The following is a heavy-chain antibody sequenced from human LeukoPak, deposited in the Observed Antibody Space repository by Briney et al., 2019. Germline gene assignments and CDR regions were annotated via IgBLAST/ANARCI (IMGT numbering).Heavy chain of an antibody. D-gene: IGHD3-9*01. V-gene: IGHV3-53*01. CDR1: GFTFSDNS. Sequence: PGGSLRLSCAASGFTFSDNSMSWVRQAPGKGLEWVSIIRSDGDTYYADSVKGRYTISRDNSKNTPSLQMDSLRAEDTAVYYCVSHSDTLTSYAFDYWGQGTLVTVSS. CDR2: IRSDGDT. J-gene: IGHJ4*02. CDR3: VSHSDTLTSYAFDY.